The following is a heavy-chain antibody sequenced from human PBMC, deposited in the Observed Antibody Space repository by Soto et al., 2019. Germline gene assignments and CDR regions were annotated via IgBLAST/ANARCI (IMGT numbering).Heavy chain of an antibody. V-gene: IGHV3-23*01. D-gene: IGHD3-16*01. Sequence: GGSLRLSCAASGFTFSSYAMIWVRQGPGKGLEWISAISGSGTSTYYVDSVKGRFTISRDNSKNTLYLQMNSLRAEDTAVYYCAKDLPGESLPTCFDPWGQRTLVTVS. CDR1: GFTFSSYA. J-gene: IGHJ5*02. CDR3: AKDLPGESLPTCFDP. CDR2: ISGSGTST.